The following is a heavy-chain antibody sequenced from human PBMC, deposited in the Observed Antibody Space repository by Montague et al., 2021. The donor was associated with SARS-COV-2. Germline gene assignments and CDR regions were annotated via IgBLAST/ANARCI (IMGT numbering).Heavy chain of an antibody. Sequence: SETLSLTCTVSGVSINEYFWTWIRQTPGKGLEWIGYTFFNWGPIXNASLKNRVTISLDTSKSQVSLRLTSVTAADTAVYFCVSGRDGSYSHFHFWGQGALVTVSS. CDR1: GVSINEYF. J-gene: IGHJ1*01. V-gene: IGHV4-59*01. D-gene: IGHD4-11*01. CDR3: VSGRDGSYSHFHF. CDR2: TFFNWGP.